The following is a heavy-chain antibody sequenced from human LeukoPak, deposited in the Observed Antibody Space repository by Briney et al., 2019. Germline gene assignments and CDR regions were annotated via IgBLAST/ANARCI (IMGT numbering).Heavy chain of an antibody. J-gene: IGHJ4*02. CDR1: GFTFSSYW. V-gene: IGHV3-74*01. CDR3: ARVYYYDSSGFID. CDR2: INSDGSST. Sequence: GGSLRLSCAASGFTFSSYWMHWVRQAPGKGLVWVSRINSDGSSTSYADSVKGRLTISRDNAKNTLYLQMNSLRAEDTAVYYCARVYYYDSSGFIDWGQGTLVTVSS. D-gene: IGHD3-22*01.